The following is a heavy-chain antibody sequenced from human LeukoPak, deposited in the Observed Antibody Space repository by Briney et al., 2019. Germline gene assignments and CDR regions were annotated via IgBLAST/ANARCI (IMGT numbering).Heavy chain of an antibody. V-gene: IGHV1-69*05. CDR2: IIPIFGTA. Sequence: SVKVSCKASGGTFSSYAISWVRQAPGQGREWMGGIIPIFGTANYAQKFQGRVTITTDESTSTAYMELSSLRSEDTAVYYCARNGYCSGGSCYAPLYYYMDVWGKGTTVTVSS. D-gene: IGHD2-15*01. CDR3: ARNGYCSGGSCYAPLYYYMDV. CDR1: GGTFSSYA. J-gene: IGHJ6*03.